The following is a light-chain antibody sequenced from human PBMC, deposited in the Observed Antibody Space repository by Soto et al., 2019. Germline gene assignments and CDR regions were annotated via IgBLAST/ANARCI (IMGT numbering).Light chain of an antibody. CDR2: QAS. J-gene: IGKJ1*01. V-gene: IGKV1-5*03. CDR1: QTISSW. Sequence: SHMTQTPSTLSGSVGDRVTIPCRASQTISSWLAWYQQKPGKAPKLLIYQASSLKSGVPSRCSGSGSGTEFTLTIRSLQPDDFATSSCQHYSRYSEALGQGTKGDTK. CDR3: QHYSRYSEA.